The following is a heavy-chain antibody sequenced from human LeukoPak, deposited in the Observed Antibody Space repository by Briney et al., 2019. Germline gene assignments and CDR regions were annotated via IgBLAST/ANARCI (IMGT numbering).Heavy chain of an antibody. D-gene: IGHD2-2*01. Sequence: GGSLRLFCAASGINFRAAGMHSVRQAPGVGLGWVTFIQTDGSDKKYAASVAGRFTISRDNSKNTVYLHMNSLRPDDTALYYCAREGGTVVVGRFDYWGQGTLVTVSS. J-gene: IGHJ4*02. CDR2: IQTDGSDK. V-gene: IGHV3-30*02. CDR1: GINFRAAG. CDR3: AREGGTVVVGRFDY.